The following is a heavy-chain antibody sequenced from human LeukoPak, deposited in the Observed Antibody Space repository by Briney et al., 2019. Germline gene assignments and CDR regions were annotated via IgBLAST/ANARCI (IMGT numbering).Heavy chain of an antibody. CDR2: ISRSGGST. CDR1: GFTFSSYA. V-gene: IGHV3-23*01. Sequence: GGSLRLSCAASGFTFSSYAMSWVRQAPGKGLEWVSAISRSGGSTAYADSVKGRFTISGDNSKNTLYLQMNSLRVEDTAVYYCAKDLWGFVEVAAILDYWGQGTLVTVSS. J-gene: IGHJ4*02. CDR3: AKDLWGFVEVAAILDY. D-gene: IGHD2-2*02.